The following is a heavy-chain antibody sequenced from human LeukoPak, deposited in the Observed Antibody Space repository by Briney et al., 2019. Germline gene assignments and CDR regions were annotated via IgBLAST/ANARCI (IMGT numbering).Heavy chain of an antibody. J-gene: IGHJ3*02. Sequence: ASVRVSSKASVYTLTSYYMHCVRQAPRQELEWMGIINPIGGSTSYAQKYLGRVTMTRGTSTSTVYMEMSRLRSEYTAVYYCARFSDYYDSSGYYQKTYHAFDIWGQGTMVTVSS. V-gene: IGHV1-46*01. CDR3: ARFSDYYDSSGYYQKTYHAFDI. CDR2: INPIGGST. D-gene: IGHD3-22*01. CDR1: VYTLTSYY.